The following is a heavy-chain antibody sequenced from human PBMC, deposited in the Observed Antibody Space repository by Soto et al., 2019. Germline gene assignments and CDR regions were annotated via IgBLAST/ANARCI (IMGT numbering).Heavy chain of an antibody. CDR2: INPNSGGT. Sequence: GASVKVSCKASGYTFTGYYMHWVRQAPGQGLEWMGWINPNSGGTNYAQKFQGRVTMTRDTSISTAYMELSRLRSDDTAAYYCARGSWADGYGMDVWGQGTTVTVSS. CDR3: ARGSWADGYGMDV. J-gene: IGHJ6*02. CDR1: GYTFTGYY. D-gene: IGHD7-27*01. V-gene: IGHV1-2*02.